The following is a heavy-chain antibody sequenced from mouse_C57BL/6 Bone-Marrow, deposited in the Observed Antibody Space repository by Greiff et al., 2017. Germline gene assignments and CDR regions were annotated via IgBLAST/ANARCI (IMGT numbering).Heavy chain of an antibody. V-gene: IGHV1-74*01. J-gene: IGHJ4*01. CDR3: AIEGRYGSNAMDY. D-gene: IGHD1-1*01. Sequence: VQLQQPGAELVKPGASVKVSCKASGYTFTSYWMHWVKQRPGQGLEWIGRIHPSDSDTNYNQKFKGKATLTVDKSSSTAYMQLSSRTSEDSAVYYCAIEGRYGSNAMDYWGQGTSVTVSS. CDR2: IHPSDSDT. CDR1: GYTFTSYW.